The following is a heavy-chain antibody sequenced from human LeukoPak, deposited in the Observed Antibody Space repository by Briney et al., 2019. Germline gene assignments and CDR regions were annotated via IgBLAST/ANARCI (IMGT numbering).Heavy chain of an antibody. V-gene: IGHV1-2*02. CDR3: ARGHFPGKDY. D-gene: IGHD1-14*01. CDR1: GYTFTAYY. J-gene: IGHJ4*02. Sequence: ASVKVSFKASGYTFTAYYIQWVRQAPGQGLEWMGLTNPNSGGTNYAQNFQGRVTMTRDTSISTAYMELSRLRSDDTAVYYCARGHFPGKDYWGQGTLVTVSS. CDR2: TNPNSGGT.